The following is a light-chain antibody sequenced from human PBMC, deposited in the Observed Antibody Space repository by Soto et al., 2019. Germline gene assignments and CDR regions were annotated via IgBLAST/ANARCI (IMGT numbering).Light chain of an antibody. CDR2: DAS. CDR3: QQFNDFPLT. V-gene: IGKV1D-13*01. J-gene: IGKJ4*01. Sequence: IQLTQSPSSLSASVGDRVPITCRADQDISSALAWYQQKPGNAPKLLLYDASSLDAGVPSRFGGSGSGTDFTLSVTSLRPEDFATYYCQQFNDFPLTFGGGTKVQLK. CDR1: QDISSA.